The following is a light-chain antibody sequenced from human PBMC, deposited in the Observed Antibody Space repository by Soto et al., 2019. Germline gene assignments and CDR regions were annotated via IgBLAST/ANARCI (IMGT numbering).Light chain of an antibody. CDR2: AAS. J-gene: IGKJ5*01. CDR1: QTISSW. Sequence: DIPMTQSPSPLSGSVGDRVTITCRSSQTISSWLAWYQQKPGKAPRLLIYAASRLQSGVPSRFSGTGAGTDFTLTISSLQPEDFAIYYCQQTFGKPLVTLGQGTRLEIK. V-gene: IGKV1-39*01. CDR3: QQTFGKPLVT.